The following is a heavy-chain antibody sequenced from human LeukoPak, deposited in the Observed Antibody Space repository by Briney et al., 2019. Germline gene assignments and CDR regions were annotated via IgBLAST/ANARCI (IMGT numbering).Heavy chain of an antibody. D-gene: IGHD3-22*01. J-gene: IGHJ5*02. CDR1: GFTFSSYW. CDR3: ARGGDYYDSSTLNWFDP. V-gene: IGHV3-7*01. CDR2: IKTDGSQI. Sequence: GALRLSCVASGFTFSSYWMTWVRQAPGKGLEWVANIKTDGSQIYYVDSVKGRFTISRDNAKNSLYLQMNSLRAEDTAVYYCARGGDYYDSSTLNWFDPWGQGTLVTVSS.